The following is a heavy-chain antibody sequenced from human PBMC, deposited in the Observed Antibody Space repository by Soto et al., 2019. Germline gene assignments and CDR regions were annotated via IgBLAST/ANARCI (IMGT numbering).Heavy chain of an antibody. V-gene: IGHV1-69*08. CDR3: AIELGGEGVAATPRWFDP. D-gene: IGHD2-15*01. J-gene: IGHJ5*02. CDR2: IIPILGIA. Sequence: QVQLVQSGAEVKKPGSSVKVSCKASGGTFSSYTISWVRQAPGQGLEWMGRIIPILGIANYAQKFQGRVTITANKSKSTAYMERSSLRSEDRAVDYCAIELGGEGVAATPRWFDPWGQGTRVTVSS. CDR1: GGTFSSYT.